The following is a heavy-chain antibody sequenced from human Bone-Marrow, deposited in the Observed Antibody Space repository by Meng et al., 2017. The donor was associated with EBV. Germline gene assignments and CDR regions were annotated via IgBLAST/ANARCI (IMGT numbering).Heavy chain of an antibody. CDR2: IYYSGST. CDR1: GGSISSSSYY. Sequence: QLQLQESGPGLVKPSETLSRTCTVSGGSISSSSYYWGWIRQPPGKGLEWIGSIYYSGSTYYNPSLKSRVTISVDTSKNQFSLKLSSVTAADTAVYYCASLPLNYYGSGSYYKDYFDYWGQGTLVTVAS. D-gene: IGHD3-10*01. V-gene: IGHV4-39*01. CDR3: ASLPLNYYGSGSYYKDYFDY. J-gene: IGHJ4*02.